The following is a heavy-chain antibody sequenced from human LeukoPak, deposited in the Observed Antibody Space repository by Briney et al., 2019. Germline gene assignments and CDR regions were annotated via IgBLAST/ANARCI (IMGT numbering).Heavy chain of an antibody. CDR1: GFTFSNYG. Sequence: GGSLRLSCAASGFTFSNYGMHWVRQAPGKGLEWVAVISFDGSNKYYSDSVKGRFTISRDSSKNTLYLQMNSLRAEDTAVYYCAKAVVIVPTATPFDYWGQGTLVTVSS. J-gene: IGHJ4*02. CDR2: ISFDGSNK. CDR3: AKAVVIVPTATPFDY. D-gene: IGHD2-2*01. V-gene: IGHV3-30*18.